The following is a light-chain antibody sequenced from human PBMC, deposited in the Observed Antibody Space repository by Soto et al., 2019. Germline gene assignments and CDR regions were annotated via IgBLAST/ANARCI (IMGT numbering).Light chain of an antibody. V-gene: IGKV3-20*01. CDR1: QNILSN. Sequence: EIVMTHSPATLSVSPGERATVSFSSSQNILSNLAWYQQKPGQAPRLLIYGASSRATGIPDRFSGSGSGTDFTLTISRLEPEDFAVYYCQQYGSSPIFTFGPGTKVDIK. CDR2: GAS. J-gene: IGKJ3*01. CDR3: QQYGSSPIFT.